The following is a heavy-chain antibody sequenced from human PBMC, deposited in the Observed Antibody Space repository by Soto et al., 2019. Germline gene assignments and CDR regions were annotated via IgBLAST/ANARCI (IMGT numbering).Heavy chain of an antibody. V-gene: IGHV4-59*01. CDR3: ARAGTSSWYGYFDY. CDR2: IYYSGST. J-gene: IGHJ4*02. Sequence: WETLSLTCTVSGASINTYYWSWIRQPPGRGLEWIGYIYYSGSTNYNPSLKRRLALSVHTSKNQFSLNLSSVTTADTAVYYCARAGTSSWYGYFDYWGQGAQVTVSS. D-gene: IGHD6-13*01. CDR1: GASINTYY.